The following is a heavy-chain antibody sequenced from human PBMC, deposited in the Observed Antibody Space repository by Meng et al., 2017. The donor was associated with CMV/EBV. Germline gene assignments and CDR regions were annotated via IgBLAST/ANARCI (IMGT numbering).Heavy chain of an antibody. V-gene: IGHV1-2*04. J-gene: IGHJ4*02. CDR1: GYTFTGYY. Sequence: VTGYTFTGYYMHWVRQAPGQGLEWMGWINPNSGGTNYAQKFQGWVTMTSDTSISTAYMELSRLRSDDTAVYYCARAQDSSSSGDFDYWGQGTLVTVSS. CDR2: INPNSGGT. D-gene: IGHD6-6*01. CDR3: ARAQDSSSSGDFDY.